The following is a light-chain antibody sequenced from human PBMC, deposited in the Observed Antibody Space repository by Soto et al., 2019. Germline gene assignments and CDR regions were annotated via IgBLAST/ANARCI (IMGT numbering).Light chain of an antibody. CDR3: QQYGRSPWT. J-gene: IGKJ1*01. CDR2: GAS. Sequence: EIVLTQSPGTLSLSPGARATLSCRASQSLSSSYLAWYQQKPGQAPRLLIYGASSRATGIPDRFSGSGSGTDFTLTISSLEAEDFSVDYCQQYGRSPWTFGQGTKVEIQ. CDR1: QSLSSSY. V-gene: IGKV3-20*01.